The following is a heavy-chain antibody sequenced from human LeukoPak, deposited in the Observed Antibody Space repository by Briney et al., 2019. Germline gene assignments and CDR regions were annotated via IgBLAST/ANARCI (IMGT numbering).Heavy chain of an antibody. CDR1: GYSFTSYW. CDR3: SRRICSDGSCYRFDI. V-gene: IGHV5-51*01. CDR2: IYPGDSGHSDI. D-gene: IGHD2-15*01. Sequence: GESLNISCKASGYSFTSYWIGWVRQVSGKGLEWMGIIYPGDSGHSDIRYSPSFQGQVTISTDKSITTAYLQWSSLKASDTAMYYCSRRICSDGSCYRFDIWGQGTLVTVSS. J-gene: IGHJ4*02.